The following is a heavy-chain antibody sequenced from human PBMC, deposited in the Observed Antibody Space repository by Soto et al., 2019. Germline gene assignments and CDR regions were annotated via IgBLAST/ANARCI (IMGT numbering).Heavy chain of an antibody. D-gene: IGHD2-8*01. Sequence: GGSLRLSCTASGFTFSTHSMHWGRQAPGKGLVWVSRIYFDGITTNYADSVKGRLTVSRDNAKNTVYLHVNTLRDEDTAVYYCAGGGEMGVDYWGQGTLVTVSS. CDR3: AGGGEMGVDY. V-gene: IGHV3-74*01. CDR2: IYFDGITT. J-gene: IGHJ4*02. CDR1: GFTFSTHS.